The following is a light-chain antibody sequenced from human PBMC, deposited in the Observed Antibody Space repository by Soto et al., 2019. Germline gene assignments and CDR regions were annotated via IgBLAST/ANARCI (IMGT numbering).Light chain of an antibody. J-gene: IGLJ3*02. V-gene: IGLV2-11*01. CDR3: CSYAGTYTWM. CDR2: DVY. Sequence: TISCTGTRSDLGVYNYVSWYQHRPGKAPKLIIYDVYKRPSGVPDRFSASKSDITASLTISGLQAEDEADYYCCSYAGTYTWMFGGGTKVTVL. CDR1: RSDLGVYNY.